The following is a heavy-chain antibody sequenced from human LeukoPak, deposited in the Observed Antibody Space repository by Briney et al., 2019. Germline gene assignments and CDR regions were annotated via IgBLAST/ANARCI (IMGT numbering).Heavy chain of an antibody. J-gene: IGHJ4*02. CDR1: GYTFTSYD. CDR2: MNPNSGNT. V-gene: IGHV1-8*03. D-gene: IGHD5-18*01. Sequence: ASVKVSCKASGYTFTSYDINWVRQATGHGLEWMGWMNPNSGNTGYAQKFQGRVTITRNTSISTAYMELSSLRSEDTAVYYCARAPWALGYSYGSDYWGQGTLVTVSS. CDR3: ARAPWALGYSYGSDY.